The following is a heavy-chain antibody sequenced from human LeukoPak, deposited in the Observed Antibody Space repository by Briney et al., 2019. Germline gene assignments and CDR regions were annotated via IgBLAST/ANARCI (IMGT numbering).Heavy chain of an antibody. Sequence: SETLSLTCTVSGGSISSYYWSWIRQPPGKGLEWIGYIYYSGSTNYIPSLKSRVTISVDTSKNQFSLKLGSVTAADTAVYYCARKDYADYFDYWGQGTLVTVSS. J-gene: IGHJ4*02. CDR1: GGSISSYY. CDR2: IYYSGST. CDR3: ARKDYADYFDY. V-gene: IGHV4-59*08. D-gene: IGHD4-17*01.